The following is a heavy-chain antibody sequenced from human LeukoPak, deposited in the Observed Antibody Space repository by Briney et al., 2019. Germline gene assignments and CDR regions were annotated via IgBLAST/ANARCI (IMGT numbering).Heavy chain of an antibody. CDR1: GGSISSSSYY. CDR3: ARHAYSSGWYLDY. J-gene: IGHJ4*02. V-gene: IGHV4-39*01. CDR2: IYYSGST. D-gene: IGHD6-19*01. Sequence: SETLSLTCSVSGGSISSSSYYWGWIRQPPGKGLEWIGSIYYSGSTYYNPPLKSRVTISVDTSKNQFSLKLSSVTAADTAVYYCARHAYSSGWYLDYWGQGTLVTVSS.